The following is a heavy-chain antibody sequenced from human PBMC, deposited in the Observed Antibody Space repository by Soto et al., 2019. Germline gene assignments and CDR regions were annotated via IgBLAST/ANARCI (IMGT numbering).Heavy chain of an antibody. J-gene: IGHJ4*02. CDR2: IYYSGST. D-gene: IGHD5-18*01. CDR1: GGSISSYY. V-gene: IGHV4-59*01. Sequence: SETLSLTCTVSGGSISSYYWSWIRQPPGKGLEWIGYIYYSGSTNYNPSLKGRVTISEATSKNQFSPKLSSVTAADTAVYYCARAGYSYGYYFDYWGQGTLVTVSS. CDR3: ARAGYSYGYYFDY.